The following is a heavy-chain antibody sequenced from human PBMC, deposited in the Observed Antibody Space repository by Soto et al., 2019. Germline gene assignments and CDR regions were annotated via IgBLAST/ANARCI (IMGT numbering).Heavy chain of an antibody. Sequence: GGSLRLSCAASGFTFSSYAMSWVRQAPGKGLEWVSYISSSGSTIYYADSVKGRFTISRDNAKNSLYLQMNSLRAEDTAVYYCARDPRIVVVPAAILPYYYYGMDVWGQGTTVTVSS. J-gene: IGHJ6*02. V-gene: IGHV3-48*03. CDR2: ISSSGSTI. CDR3: ARDPRIVVVPAAILPYYYYGMDV. CDR1: GFTFSSYA. D-gene: IGHD2-2*02.